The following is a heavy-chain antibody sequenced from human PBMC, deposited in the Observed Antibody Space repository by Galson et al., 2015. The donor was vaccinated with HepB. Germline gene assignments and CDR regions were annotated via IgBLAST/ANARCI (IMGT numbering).Heavy chain of an antibody. D-gene: IGHD2-15*01. CDR2: IYWDDDK. Sequence: ALVKPTQTLTLTCTFSGFSLSTSGVGVGWIRQPPGKALEWLALIYWDDDKRYSPSLKSRLTITKDTSKNQVVLTMTNMDPVDTATYYCAHRLGVAGGYNWFDPWGQGTLVTVSS. V-gene: IGHV2-5*02. CDR1: GFSLSTSGVG. CDR3: AHRLGVAGGYNWFDP. J-gene: IGHJ5*02.